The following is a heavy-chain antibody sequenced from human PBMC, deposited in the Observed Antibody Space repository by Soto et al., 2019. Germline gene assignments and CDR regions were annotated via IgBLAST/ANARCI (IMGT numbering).Heavy chain of an antibody. D-gene: IGHD3-3*01. V-gene: IGHV4-31*03. J-gene: IGHJ6*02. Sequence: SETLSLTCTVSGGSITSGGHYWSWIRRHPGKGLEWIGYIYYSGSTYYNPSLKSRVTISVDTSKNQFSLKLRSVNVADTAVYYCARDQGGITIFGVPYGMDVWGQGTTVTVSS. CDR1: GGSITSGGHY. CDR2: IYYSGST. CDR3: ARDQGGITIFGVPYGMDV.